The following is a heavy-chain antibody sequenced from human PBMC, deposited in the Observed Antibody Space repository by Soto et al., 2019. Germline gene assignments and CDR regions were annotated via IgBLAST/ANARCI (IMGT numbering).Heavy chain of an antibody. CDR2: ISAYNGNS. V-gene: IGHV1-18*01. D-gene: IGHD2-2*01. CDR3: ARDTPGYCISTSCYAHTFDY. CDR1: GYTFTSYG. Sequence: ASVKVSCKASGYTFTSYGISWVRQAPGQGLEWMGWISAYNGNSNYAQKLQGRVTMTTDTSTSTAYMELRSLRSDDTAVYYCARDTPGYCISTSCYAHTFDYWGQGTLVTVSS. J-gene: IGHJ4*02.